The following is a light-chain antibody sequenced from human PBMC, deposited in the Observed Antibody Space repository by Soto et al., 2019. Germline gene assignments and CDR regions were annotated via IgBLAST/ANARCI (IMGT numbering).Light chain of an antibody. V-gene: IGLV1-40*01. CDR3: CSYAGSRTLFV. CDR1: SSNIGAGYG. CDR2: EDS. Sequence: QSVLTQPPSVSGAPGQRVSISCTGSSSNIGAGYGVHWYHQLPGTAPKLLIYEDSKRPSGVPNRFSATKSGNTASLTISGLQAGDEAYYYCCSYAGSRTLFVFGTGTKVTVL. J-gene: IGLJ1*01.